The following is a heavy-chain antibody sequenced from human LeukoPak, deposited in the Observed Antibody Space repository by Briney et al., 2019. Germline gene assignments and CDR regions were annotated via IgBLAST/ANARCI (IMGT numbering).Heavy chain of an antibody. Sequence: GESLKISCKASGYSFTTYWIGWVRQMPGKGLEWMGIIYPADSDTRYNPSFEGQVTISADKSISTAYLQWSSLKASDTAMYYCARRYCSGGTCYFDYWGQGTLVTVSS. V-gene: IGHV5-51*01. J-gene: IGHJ4*02. CDR1: GYSFTTYW. D-gene: IGHD2-15*01. CDR3: ARRYCSGGTCYFDY. CDR2: IYPADSDT.